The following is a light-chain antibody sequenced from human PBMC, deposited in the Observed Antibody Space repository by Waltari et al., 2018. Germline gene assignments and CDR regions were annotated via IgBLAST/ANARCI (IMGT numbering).Light chain of an antibody. CDR1: SSDVGAYNY. V-gene: IGLV2-11*01. CDR2: DVN. CDR3: CSYAGTYIHVI. J-gene: IGLJ2*01. Sequence: QSALTQPRSVSGSPGQSVTLSCTGTSSDVGAYNYVSWYQQYPGKAPKLIIYDVNKRPSGVPDRFSGSKSGNMASLTISGLQAEDEADYYCCSYAGTYIHVIFGGGTKLTVL.